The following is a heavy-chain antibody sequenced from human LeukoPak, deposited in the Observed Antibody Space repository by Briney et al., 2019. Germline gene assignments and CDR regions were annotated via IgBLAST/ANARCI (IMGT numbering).Heavy chain of an antibody. CDR2: IKQDGSEK. Sequence: GGSLRLSCAASGFTFSSYWMSWVRQAPGKGLEWVANIKQDGSEKYYVDSVKGRFTISRDNAKNSLYLQMNSLRAEDTAVYYCARVDGHYSRYYYGMDVWGQGTTVTVSS. J-gene: IGHJ6*02. CDR1: GFTFSSYW. CDR3: ARVDGHYSRYYYGMDV. V-gene: IGHV3-7*01. D-gene: IGHD3-22*01.